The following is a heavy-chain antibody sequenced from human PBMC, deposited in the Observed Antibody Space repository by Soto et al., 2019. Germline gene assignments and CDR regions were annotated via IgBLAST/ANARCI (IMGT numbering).Heavy chain of an antibody. CDR2: IYSGGST. Sequence: PGGSLRLSCAASGFTVSSNYMSWVRQAPGKGLEWVSVIYSGGSTYYADSVKGRFTISRDNSKNTLYLQMNSLRAEDTAVYYCARDGYYYDSSGYPTWGQGTLVTVSS. J-gene: IGHJ5*02. CDR3: ARDGYYYDSSGYPT. V-gene: IGHV3-53*01. CDR1: GFTVSSNY. D-gene: IGHD3-22*01.